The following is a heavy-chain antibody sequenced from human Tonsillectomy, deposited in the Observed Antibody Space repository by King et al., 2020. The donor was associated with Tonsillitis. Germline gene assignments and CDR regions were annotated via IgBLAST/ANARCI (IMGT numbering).Heavy chain of an antibody. Sequence: VQLQESGPGLVKPSETLSLTCTVSGGSISSYYWSWMRQPPGKGLEWIGYFSYTGSTNYNPSLKSRVTISVDTSKNQFSLRLSSVTAADTAMYYCARHDIYYYYGSVELVGDWYFDLWGRVTLVTVSS. CDR2: FSYTGST. D-gene: IGHD3-10*01. J-gene: IGHJ2*01. CDR3: ARHDIYYYYGSVELVGDWYFDL. CDR1: GGSISSYY. V-gene: IGHV4-59*08.